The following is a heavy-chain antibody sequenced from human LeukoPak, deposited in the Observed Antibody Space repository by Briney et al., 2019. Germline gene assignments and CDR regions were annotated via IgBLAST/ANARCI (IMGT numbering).Heavy chain of an antibody. CDR3: ARVLRSVVVVAHGFGD. J-gene: IGHJ4*02. V-gene: IGHV3-7*01. Sequence: GGSLRLSCAASEFTFSNFWMSWVRQAPGKGLEWVANIKQDGSEKHYVDSVKGRFTISRDNAKNSLYLQMNSLGAKDTAVYYCARVLRSVVVVAHGFGDWGQGTLVTVAS. D-gene: IGHD2-15*01. CDR2: IKQDGSEK. CDR1: EFTFSNFW.